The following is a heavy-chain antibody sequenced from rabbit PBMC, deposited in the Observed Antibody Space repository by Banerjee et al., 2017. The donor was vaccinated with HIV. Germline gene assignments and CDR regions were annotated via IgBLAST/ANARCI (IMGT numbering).Heavy chain of an antibody. V-gene: IGHV1S45*01. CDR1: GFSFSSGFY. J-gene: IGHJ4*01. CDR2: IAATDSGTS. Sequence: QEQLEESGGDLVKPEGSLTLTCTASGFSFSSGFYVCWVRQAPGKGLEWIACIAATDSGTSFYASWAKGRFTISKTSSTTVTLQMTSLSVADTATYFCARSNSGWVMTYFNLWGPGTLVTVS. CDR3: ARSNSGWVMTYFNL. D-gene: IGHD4-1*01.